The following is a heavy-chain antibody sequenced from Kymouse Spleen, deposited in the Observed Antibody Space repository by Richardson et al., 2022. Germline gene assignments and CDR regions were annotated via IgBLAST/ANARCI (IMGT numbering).Heavy chain of an antibody. CDR2: IKQDGSEK. J-gene: IGHJ4*02. CDR1: GFTFSSYW. CDR3: ARDRGEQQLVQGNYFDY. Sequence: EVQLVESGGGLVQPGGSLRLSCAASGFTFSSYWMSWVRQAPGKGLEWVANIKQDGSEKYYVDSVKGRFTISRDNAKNSLYLQMNSLRAEDTAVYYCARDRGEQQLVQGNYFDYWGQGTLVTVSS. D-gene: IGHD6-13*01. V-gene: IGHV3-7*01.